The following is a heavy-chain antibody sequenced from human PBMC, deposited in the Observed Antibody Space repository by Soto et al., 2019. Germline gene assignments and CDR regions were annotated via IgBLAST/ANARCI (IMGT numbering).Heavy chain of an antibody. CDR3: ARGHLRSGGSYKV. D-gene: IGHD2-15*01. CDR1: GGSCSGYY. CDR2: INHSGST. Sequence: QVQLQQWGAGLLKPSETLSLTCAVYGGSCSGYYWSWIRQPPGKGLEWIGEINHSGSTNYNPSLKSRVTISVDTSKNQFSLKLSSVTAADTAVYYCARGHLRSGGSYKVWGQGTLVTVSS. J-gene: IGHJ4*02. V-gene: IGHV4-34*01.